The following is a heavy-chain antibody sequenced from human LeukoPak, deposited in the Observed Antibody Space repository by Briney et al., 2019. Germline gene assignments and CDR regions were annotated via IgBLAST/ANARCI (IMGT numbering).Heavy chain of an antibody. CDR2: ISSSSSYI. CDR1: GFTFSSYS. J-gene: IGHJ4*02. Sequence: GGSLRHSCAASGFTFSSYSMNWVRQAPGKGLEWVSSISSSSSYIYYADSVKGRFTISRDNAKNSLYLQMNSLRAEDTAVYYCARRRSVTAVDYWGQGTLVTVSS. D-gene: IGHD2-21*02. CDR3: ARRRSVTAVDY. V-gene: IGHV3-21*01.